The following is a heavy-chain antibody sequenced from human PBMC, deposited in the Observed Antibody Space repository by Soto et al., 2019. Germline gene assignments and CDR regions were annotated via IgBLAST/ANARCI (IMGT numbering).Heavy chain of an antibody. J-gene: IGHJ5*02. CDR2: IYYGGIT. CDR3: ARAANSSNSKNWFDP. CDR1: GGSISSYY. V-gene: IGHV4-59*01. D-gene: IGHD6-13*01. Sequence: ASETLSLTCTVSGGSISSYYWSWIRQPPGKGLEWIGYIYYGGITNYNPSLKSRVSMSVDTSKNQFSLRLSSVTAADTAVYYCARAANSSNSKNWFDPWGQGNLVTVSS.